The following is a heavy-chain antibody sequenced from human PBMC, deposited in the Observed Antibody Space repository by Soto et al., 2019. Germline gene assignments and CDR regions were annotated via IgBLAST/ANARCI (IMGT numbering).Heavy chain of an antibody. Sequence: EVQLMESGGGLVQPGGSLGFSCAGSGFTLSMSAVSGVRKPPERALNWVSYISDSGERTYYADSVKGRFTISRDRSKNTVSLQMNTLRAEDTALYYCAKDRGIIVKAGDAFDVWGQGTMVTVSS. J-gene: IGHJ3*01. CDR3: AKDRGIIVKAGDAFDV. V-gene: IGHV3-23*01. CDR2: ISDSGERT. D-gene: IGHD3-16*02. CDR1: GFTLSMSA.